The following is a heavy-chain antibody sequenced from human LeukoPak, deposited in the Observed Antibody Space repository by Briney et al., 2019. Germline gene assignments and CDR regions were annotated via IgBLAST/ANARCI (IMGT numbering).Heavy chain of an antibody. CDR1: GFTFSSYG. V-gene: IGHV3-30*18. CDR2: ISYDGSNK. Sequence: PGGSLRLSCAASGFTFSSYGMHWVRQAPGKGLEWVAVISYDGSNKYYADSVKGRFTISRDNSKNTLYLQMNSLRAEDTAVYYCAKGFGLLWFGESNFFDYWGQGTLVTVSS. CDR3: AKGFGLLWFGESNFFDY. J-gene: IGHJ4*02. D-gene: IGHD3-10*01.